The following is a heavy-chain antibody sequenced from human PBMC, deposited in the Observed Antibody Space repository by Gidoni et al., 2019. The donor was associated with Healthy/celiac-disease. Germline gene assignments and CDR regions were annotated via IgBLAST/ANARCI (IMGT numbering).Heavy chain of an antibody. J-gene: IGHJ4*02. CDR2: ISYDGSNK. CDR3: ARDYHGVEWELPYY. Sequence: QVQLVESGGGVVQPGRSLRLSCAASGFPFSSYAMHWVRQAPGKGLEWVAVISYDGSNKYYADSVKGRFTISRDNSKNTLYLQMNSLRAEDTAVYYCARDYHGVEWELPYYWGQGTLVTVSS. D-gene: IGHD1-26*01. V-gene: IGHV3-30*01. CDR1: GFPFSSYA.